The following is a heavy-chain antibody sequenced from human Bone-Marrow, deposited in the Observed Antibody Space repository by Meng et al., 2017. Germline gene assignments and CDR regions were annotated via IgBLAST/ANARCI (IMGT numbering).Heavy chain of an antibody. CDR2: ISSKAYGGTT. J-gene: IGHJ4*02. CDR1: GFTFGDYA. D-gene: IGHD3-10*02. CDR3: TSPYYVADY. V-gene: IGHV3-49*03. Sequence: GESLKISCTASGFTFGDYAMSWFRQAPGKGLEWVGFISSKAYGGTTEYAASVKGRFTISRDDSKSIAYLQMNSLKTEDTTVYYCTSPYYVADYWGQGTLVTVSS.